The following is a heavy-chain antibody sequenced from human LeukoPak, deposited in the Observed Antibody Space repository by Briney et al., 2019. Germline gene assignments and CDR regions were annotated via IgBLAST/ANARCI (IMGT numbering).Heavy chain of an antibody. V-gene: IGHV3-53*01. CDR2: IYGGGST. Sequence: PGGSLRLSCAASGFTVSSNYMSWVRQAPGKGLEWVSVIYGGGSTYYADSVKGRFTISRDNSKDTLHLQMNSLRAEDTAVYYCASTSYDSSGNYYFGYWGQGTLVTVSS. CDR3: ASTSYDSSGNYYFGY. CDR1: GFTVSSNY. D-gene: IGHD3-22*01. J-gene: IGHJ4*02.